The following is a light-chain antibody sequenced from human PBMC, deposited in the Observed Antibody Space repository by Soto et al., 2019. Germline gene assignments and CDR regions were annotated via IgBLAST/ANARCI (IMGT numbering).Light chain of an antibody. CDR1: QRITSSF. CDR2: GAS. Sequence: DIVLTQSPGTLSLSPGETATLSCRASQRITSSFLTWYQQRPGQAPRLLIYGASNRATGIPDRFSGGGSGTDFTLTISRLEPEDFAVYYCQQFSSYPLTFGGGTKVEIK. J-gene: IGKJ4*01. V-gene: IGKV3-20*01. CDR3: QQFSSYPLT.